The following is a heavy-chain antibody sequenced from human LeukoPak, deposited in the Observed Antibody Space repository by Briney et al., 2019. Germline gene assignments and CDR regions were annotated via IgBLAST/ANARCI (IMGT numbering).Heavy chain of an antibody. Sequence: ASVQVSCKASGYTFTSYDINWVRQATGQGLEWMGWMNPNSGNTGYAQKFQGRVTMTRNTSISTAYMELSSLRSEDTAVYYCARANLDYYGSGYYYMDVWGKGTTVTVSS. D-gene: IGHD3-10*01. V-gene: IGHV1-8*01. CDR2: MNPNSGNT. CDR3: ARANLDYYGSGYYYMDV. CDR1: GYTFTSYD. J-gene: IGHJ6*03.